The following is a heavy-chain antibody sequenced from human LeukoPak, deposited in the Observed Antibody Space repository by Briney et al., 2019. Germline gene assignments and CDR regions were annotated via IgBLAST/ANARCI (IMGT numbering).Heavy chain of an antibody. V-gene: IGHV3-30*02. Sequence: GGSLRLSCAASGFTLSSCGMHWVRQAPGKGLEWVAFIRYHGSDKYYADSVKGRFTISRDNSENTLYLQMNSLRAEDTAVYYCAKSPSSWKFDDWGQGTLVTVSS. CDR1: GFTLSSCG. CDR3: AKSPSSWKFDD. J-gene: IGHJ4*02. CDR2: IRYHGSDK. D-gene: IGHD6-13*01.